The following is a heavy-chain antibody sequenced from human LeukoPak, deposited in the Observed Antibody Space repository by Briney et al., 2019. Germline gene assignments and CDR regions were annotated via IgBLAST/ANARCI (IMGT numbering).Heavy chain of an antibody. CDR2: INHSGST. CDR1: GGSFSGHY. Sequence: SETLSLTCAVYGGSFSGHYWSWIRQPPGKGLEWIGEINHSGSTNYNPSLKSRVTISVDTSKNQFSLKLSSVTAADTAVYYCARGRQQLGRRHLDYWGQGTLVTVSS. J-gene: IGHJ4*02. D-gene: IGHD6-13*01. CDR3: ARGRQQLGRRHLDY. V-gene: IGHV4-34*01.